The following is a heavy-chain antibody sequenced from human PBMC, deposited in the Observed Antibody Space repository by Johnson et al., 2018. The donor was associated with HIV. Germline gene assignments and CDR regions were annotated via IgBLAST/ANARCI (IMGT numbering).Heavy chain of an antibody. CDR3: ARVAALYDAFDI. CDR1: GFTFDDYA. Sequence: EVQLVESGGGLVQPGRSLRLSCAASGFTFDDYAMHWVRQAPGKGLEWVSGISWNSGSIGYADSVKGRFTISRDNAKNSLYLQMNSLRAEDTAVYYCARVAALYDAFDIWGQGTMVTVSS. J-gene: IGHJ3*02. V-gene: IGHV3-9*01. D-gene: IGHD2-15*01. CDR2: ISWNSGSI.